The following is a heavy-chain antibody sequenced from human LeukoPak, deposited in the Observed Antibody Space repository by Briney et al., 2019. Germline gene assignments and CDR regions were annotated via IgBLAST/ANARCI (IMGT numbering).Heavy chain of an antibody. CDR2: IYYSGST. J-gene: IGHJ4*02. D-gene: IGHD4-17*01. CDR1: GGSISSYY. CDR3: ARGIMTTVPTFDY. Sequence: SETLSLTCAVSGGSISSYYWSWIRQPPGKGLEWIGYIYYSGSTNYNPSLESRVTISVDTSKKQFSLRLSSVTAAETAVYYCARGIMTTVPTFDYWGQGTLVTVSS. V-gene: IGHV4-59*01.